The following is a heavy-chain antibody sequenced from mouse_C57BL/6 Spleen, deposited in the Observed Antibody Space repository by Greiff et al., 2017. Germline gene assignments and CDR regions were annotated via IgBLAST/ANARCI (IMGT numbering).Heavy chain of an antibody. J-gene: IGHJ2*01. CDR2: IYPGSGNT. Sequence: VQLQQSGAELVRPGASVKLSCTASGFTFTNYSINWVKQRPEQGLEWIARIYPGSGNTNYPEKFQGKATITADKSSNTAYLQLSSLTSEDTAIYYCARGLDDGYYAFDYWGQGTTLTVSS. CDR1: GFTFTNYS. D-gene: IGHD2-3*01. V-gene: IGHV1-76*01. CDR3: ARGLDDGYYAFDY.